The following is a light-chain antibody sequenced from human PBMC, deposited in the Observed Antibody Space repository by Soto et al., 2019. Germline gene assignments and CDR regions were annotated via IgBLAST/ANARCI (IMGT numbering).Light chain of an antibody. Sequence: IVLTHSPATLSLSPWERSTISWRSSQSVSSYLAWYQQKPGQAPRLLIYDASNRATGIPARFSGSGSGTDFTLTISSLEPEDFAVYYCQQRSNWPQITFGQGTRLEIK. CDR3: QQRSNWPQIT. J-gene: IGKJ5*01. CDR2: DAS. CDR1: QSVSSY. V-gene: IGKV3-11*01.